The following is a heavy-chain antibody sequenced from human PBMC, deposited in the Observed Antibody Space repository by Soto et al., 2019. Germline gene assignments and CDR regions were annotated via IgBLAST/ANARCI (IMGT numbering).Heavy chain of an antibody. D-gene: IGHD6-13*01. V-gene: IGHV3-66*01. Sequence: GGSLRLSCAASGFIVSSNYMSWVRQAPGKGLEWVSVIYSGGSTYYADSVKGRFTISRDNSENTLYLQMIGLRAEDTAVYYCAKGAGSTWPLSAYFDYSGQATLVTVSS. CDR2: IYSGGST. CDR3: AKGAGSTWPLSAYFDY. J-gene: IGHJ4*02. CDR1: GFIVSSNY.